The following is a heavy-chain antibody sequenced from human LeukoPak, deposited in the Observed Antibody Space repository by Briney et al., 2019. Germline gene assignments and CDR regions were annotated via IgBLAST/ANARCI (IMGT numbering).Heavy chain of an antibody. CDR2: ISYDGSNK. CDR1: GFTFSSYG. CDR3: ARDLSTSYYYDSSGYYQLDY. J-gene: IGHJ4*02. V-gene: IGHV3-30*03. Sequence: GGSLRLSCAASGFTFSSYGMHWVCQAPGKGLEWVAVISYDGSNKYYADSVKGRFTISRDNAKNSLYLQMNSLRAEDTAVYYCARDLSTSYYYDSSGYYQLDYWGQGTLVTVSS. D-gene: IGHD3-22*01.